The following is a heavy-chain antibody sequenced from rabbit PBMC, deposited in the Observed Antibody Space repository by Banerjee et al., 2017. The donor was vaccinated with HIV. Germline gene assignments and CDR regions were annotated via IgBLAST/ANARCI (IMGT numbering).Heavy chain of an antibody. D-gene: IGHD4-2*01. V-gene: IGHV1S45*01. CDR1: GFDFSSNA. CDR3: ARDAGYAGSNL. J-gene: IGHJ4*01. Sequence: QEQLVESGGGLVQPEGSLTLTCKASGFDFSSNAMCWVRQAPGKGLEWIGCIYTSSGSTWYASWAKGRFTISKTSSTTVTLQMTSLTAADTATYFCARDAGYAGSNLWGPGTLVTVS. CDR2: IYTSSGST.